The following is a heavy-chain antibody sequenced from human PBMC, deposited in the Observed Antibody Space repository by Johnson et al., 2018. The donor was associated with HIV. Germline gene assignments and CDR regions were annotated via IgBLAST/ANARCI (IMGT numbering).Heavy chain of an antibody. CDR1: GFTVTTKY. Sequence: EVQLVESGGGLVKPGGSLRLSCAASGFTVTTKYMSWVRQAPGKGLEWVGRIKSKTDGGTTDYAAPGKGRFTISRSESKNTLYLQMNSLKIEDTAVYYCATVVVITQDAFDIWGQGTMVTVSS. CDR3: ATVVVITQDAFDI. CDR2: IKSKTDGGTT. V-gene: IGHV3-15*01. D-gene: IGHD3-22*01. J-gene: IGHJ3*02.